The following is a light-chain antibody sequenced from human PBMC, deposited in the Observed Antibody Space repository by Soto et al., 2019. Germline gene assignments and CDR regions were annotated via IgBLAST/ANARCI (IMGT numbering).Light chain of an antibody. V-gene: IGKV1-9*01. Sequence: IQLTQSPSSLSASVGDRVTITCRASQDISSYLAWYQQKPGKAPNLLIYAASTLQSGVPSRFSGSGSGTDFTLNISSLQPEDFATYYCQQLNSYPYTFGQGTKLEIK. CDR3: QQLNSYPYT. CDR2: AAS. CDR1: QDISSY. J-gene: IGKJ2*01.